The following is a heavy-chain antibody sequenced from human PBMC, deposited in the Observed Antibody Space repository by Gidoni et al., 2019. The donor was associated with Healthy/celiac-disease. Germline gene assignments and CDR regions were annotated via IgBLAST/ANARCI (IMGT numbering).Heavy chain of an antibody. V-gene: IGHV4-39*01. CDR3: ARLVRGVIWFDP. J-gene: IGHJ5*02. D-gene: IGHD3-10*01. Sequence: QLPLQASGPGLVKPSETLSLTCTVSGGSISSSSYYWGWIRQPPGKGLEWIGSIYYSGSTYYNPSLKSRVTISVDTSKNQFSLKLSSVTAADTAVYYCARLVRGVIWFDPWGQGTLVTVSS. CDR1: GGSISSSSYY. CDR2: IYYSGST.